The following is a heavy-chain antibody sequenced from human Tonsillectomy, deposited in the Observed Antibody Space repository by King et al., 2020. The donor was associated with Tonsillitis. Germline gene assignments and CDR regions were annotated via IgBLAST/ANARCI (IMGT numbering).Heavy chain of an antibody. CDR2: IHSSEST. D-gene: IGHD4-17*01. V-gene: IGHV4-59*01. CDR3: VRDMGYGDYVRLGPYAFDI. J-gene: IGHJ3*02. Sequence: VQLQESGPGLVKPSETLSLTCTVSGGSISSYYWGWIRQPPGKGLEWIGYIHSSESTNYNPSLKSQVTISVDTSKNQFSLKLSSVTAADTAVYYCVRDMGYGDYVRLGPYAFDIWGQGTVVTVSP. CDR1: GGSISSYY.